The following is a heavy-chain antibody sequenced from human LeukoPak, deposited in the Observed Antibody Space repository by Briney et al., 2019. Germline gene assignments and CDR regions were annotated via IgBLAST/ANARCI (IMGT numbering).Heavy chain of an antibody. V-gene: IGHV3-30-3*01. D-gene: IGHD6-13*01. CDR2: ISHDVGVK. CDR3: ATGYMEY. Sequence: PGGSLRLSCAASGFDFHNYVIHWVRQAPGKGLEWVAVISHDVGVKYHADSVKGRFTISRDNSKNTLYLQMNSLRAEDTAVYYCATGYMEYWGQGTLVTVSS. J-gene: IGHJ4*02. CDR1: GFDFHNYV.